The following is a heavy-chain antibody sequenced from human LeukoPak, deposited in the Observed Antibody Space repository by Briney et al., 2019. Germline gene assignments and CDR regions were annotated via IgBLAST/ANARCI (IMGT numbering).Heavy chain of an antibody. Sequence: GGSLRLSCAASGFIFSSYAMSWVRQAPGKGLEWVSAISGSGGSTYYADSVKGRFTISRDNSKNTLYLRVNSLRAEDTAVYYCAKWRGGDCYLDYWGQGTLVTVSS. CDR2: ISGSGGST. V-gene: IGHV3-23*01. CDR3: AKWRGGDCYLDY. D-gene: IGHD2-21*02. J-gene: IGHJ4*02. CDR1: GFIFSSYA.